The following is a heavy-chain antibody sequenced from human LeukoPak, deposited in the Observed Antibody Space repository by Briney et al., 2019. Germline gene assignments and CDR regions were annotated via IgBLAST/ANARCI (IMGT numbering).Heavy chain of an antibody. CDR2: IIPIFGTA. CDR3: ARDPYYYDSSGYFSY. J-gene: IGHJ4*02. V-gene: IGHV1-69*13. Sequence: GASVKVSCKASGYTFTSYGISWVRQAPGQGLEWMGGIIPIFGTANYAQKFQGRVTITADESTSTAYMELSSLRSEDTAVYYCARDPYYYDSSGYFSYWGQGTLVTVSS. D-gene: IGHD3-22*01. CDR1: GYTFTSYG.